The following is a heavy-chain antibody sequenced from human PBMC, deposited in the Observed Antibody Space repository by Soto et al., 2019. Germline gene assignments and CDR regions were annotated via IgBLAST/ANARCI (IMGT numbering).Heavy chain of an antibody. V-gene: IGHV4-59*02. CDR3: ARDRPNVETGTPYYYYYGMDV. J-gene: IGHJ6*02. D-gene: IGHD1-1*01. Sequence: SETLSLTCTVSGGSVNYLYCSWIRQPPGKGLEWIAYIYSSGTTLSNPSLKSRVTISIDTSKNQVSLNLGSVTAEDTAVYYCARDRPNVETGTPYYYYYGMDVWGQGTTVTVSS. CDR1: GGSVNYLY. CDR2: IYSSGTT.